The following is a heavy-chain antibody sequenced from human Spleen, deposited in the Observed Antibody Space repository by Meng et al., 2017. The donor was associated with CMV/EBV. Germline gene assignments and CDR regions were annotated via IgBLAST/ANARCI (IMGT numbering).Heavy chain of an antibody. CDR1: GYSISSDYY. V-gene: IGHV4-38-2*02. D-gene: IGHD3-3*01. J-gene: IGHJ6*02. CDR2: IYHTGNT. CDR3: ARDNDFRNYYYAMDV. Sequence: SETRSLTCTVSGYSISSDYYWGWIRQPPGKGLDWIASIYHTGNTYYSPSLRTRATMSVDTSKNQFSLKLSSVTAADTAVYYCARDNDFRNYYYAMDVWGQGTTVTVSS.